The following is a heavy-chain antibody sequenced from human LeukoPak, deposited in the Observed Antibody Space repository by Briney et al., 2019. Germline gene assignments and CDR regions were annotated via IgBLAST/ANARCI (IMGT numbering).Heavy chain of an antibody. Sequence: PSETLSLTCAVSGYSISSGYYWGWIRQPPGKGLEWIGSIHPRGSIYYNPSLKSRVTVSLDASNNQFSLRLGSVTAADTALYYCAKHSRVIIGTTCAFDIWGPGTKVTVSS. V-gene: IGHV4-38-2*01. CDR1: GYSISSGYY. J-gene: IGHJ3*02. D-gene: IGHD2/OR15-2a*01. CDR3: AKHSRVIIGTTCAFDI. CDR2: IHPRGSI.